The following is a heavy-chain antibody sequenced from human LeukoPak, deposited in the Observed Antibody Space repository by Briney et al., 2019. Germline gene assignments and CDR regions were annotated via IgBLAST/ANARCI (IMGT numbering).Heavy chain of an antibody. V-gene: IGHV3-23*01. Sequence: GGSLRLSCAASGFTFSSYAMSWVRQAPGKGLEWVSALSGGAASTNYADSVKGRFTISRDNSKNMLYLQMNSLRAEDTAVYYCARVLPDRALYDILTGYYPDAFDIWGQGTMVTVSS. J-gene: IGHJ3*02. CDR2: LSGGAAST. D-gene: IGHD3-9*01. CDR3: ARVLPDRALYDILTGYYPDAFDI. CDR1: GFTFSSYA.